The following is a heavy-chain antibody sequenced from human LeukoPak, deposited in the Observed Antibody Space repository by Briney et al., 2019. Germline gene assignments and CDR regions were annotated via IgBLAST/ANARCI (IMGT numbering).Heavy chain of an antibody. CDR2: ISAYNGNT. CDR1: GYTFTSYG. D-gene: IGHD2-2*01. CDR3: ARWKYCSSSSCYDESETFDY. Sequence: ASVKVSCKASGYTFTSYGISWVRQAPGQGLEWMGWISAYNGNTNYAQKYQGRVTMTTDTSTSTAYMELRSLRSDDTAIYYCARWKYCSSSSCYDESETFDYWGQGTLVTVSS. J-gene: IGHJ4*02. V-gene: IGHV1-18*01.